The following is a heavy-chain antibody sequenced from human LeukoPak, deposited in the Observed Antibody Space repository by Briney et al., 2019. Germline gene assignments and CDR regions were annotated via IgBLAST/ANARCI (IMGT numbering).Heavy chain of an antibody. Sequence: GGSLRLSCTVSGFTLTDHCMSWFRQSPGRGLEWISWITSTGTTRDYADSVKGRFTISRDNTKNSVYLQMTSLRADDTAVYYCARDPDYGDPYWGQGTLATVSS. J-gene: IGHJ4*02. CDR2: ITSTGTTR. CDR3: ARDPDYGDPY. V-gene: IGHV3-11*01. D-gene: IGHD4-17*01. CDR1: GFTLTDHC.